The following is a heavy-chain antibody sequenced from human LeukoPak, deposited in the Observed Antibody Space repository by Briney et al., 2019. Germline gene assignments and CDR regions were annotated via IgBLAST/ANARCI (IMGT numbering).Heavy chain of an antibody. Sequence: SETLSLTCAVYGGSFSGYYRSWIRQPPGKGLEWIGEINHSGSTNYNPSLKSRVTISVDTSKNQFSLKLSSVTAADTAVYYCASLTTVTTSYWGQGTLVTVSS. J-gene: IGHJ4*02. V-gene: IGHV4-34*01. CDR1: GGSFSGYY. CDR3: ASLTTVTTSY. D-gene: IGHD4-17*01. CDR2: INHSGST.